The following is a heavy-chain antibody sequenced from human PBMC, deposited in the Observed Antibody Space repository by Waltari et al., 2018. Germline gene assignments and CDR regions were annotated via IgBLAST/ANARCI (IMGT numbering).Heavy chain of an antibody. D-gene: IGHD3-9*01. J-gene: IGHJ4*02. CDR3: TTDLTGYSDY. CDR2: INPDGSST. V-gene: IGHV3-74*01. Sequence: EVQLVESGGGLLQPGGSLRLSCAASGFTFSHYWRHCVRQPPGKGLVWVSRINPDGSSTSYADSVKGRFTISRDNAKNTLYMQMNSLRAEDTAVYYCTTDLTGYSDYWGQGTLVTVSS. CDR1: GFTFSHYW.